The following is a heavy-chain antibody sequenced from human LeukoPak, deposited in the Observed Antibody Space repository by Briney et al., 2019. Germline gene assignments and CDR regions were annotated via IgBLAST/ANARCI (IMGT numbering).Heavy chain of an antibody. CDR2: IYYSGST. Sequence: SETLSLTCTVSGGSISSYYWSGIRQPPGKGLEWIGYIYYSGSTNYNPSLKSRVTISVDTSKNQFSLKLSSVTAADTAVYYCARSVPQSRWHYYFDYWGQGTLVTVSS. CDR1: GGSISSYY. CDR3: ARSVPQSRWHYYFDY. V-gene: IGHV4-59*01. D-gene: IGHD2-15*01. J-gene: IGHJ4*02.